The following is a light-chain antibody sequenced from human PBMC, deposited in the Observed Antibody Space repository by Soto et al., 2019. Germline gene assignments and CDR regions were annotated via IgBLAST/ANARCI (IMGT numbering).Light chain of an antibody. CDR1: SSDVGGYDY. CDR2: EVT. V-gene: IGLV2-8*01. Sequence: QSVLTQPPSASGSPGQSVTISCTGTSSDVGGYDYVSWYQQRPGKDPKLLIHEVTKRPSGVPDRFSGSKSGNTASLTVSGLQAEDEADYYCSSYAGRTLYVFGTGTKVTVL. CDR3: SSYAGRTLYV. J-gene: IGLJ1*01.